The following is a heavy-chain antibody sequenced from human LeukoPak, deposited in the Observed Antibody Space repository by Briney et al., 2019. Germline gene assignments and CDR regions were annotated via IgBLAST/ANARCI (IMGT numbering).Heavy chain of an antibody. V-gene: IGHV1-18*01. Sequence: GASVKVSCKASGYTFTSYGISWVRQAPGQGLEWMGWISAYNGNTNYAQKLQGRVTMTTDTSTSTAYMELRSLRSDDTAVYYCAAARVGANYYYFDYWGQGTLVTVSS. CDR2: ISAYNGNT. CDR3: AAARVGANYYYFDY. D-gene: IGHD1-26*01. CDR1: GYTFTSYG. J-gene: IGHJ4*02.